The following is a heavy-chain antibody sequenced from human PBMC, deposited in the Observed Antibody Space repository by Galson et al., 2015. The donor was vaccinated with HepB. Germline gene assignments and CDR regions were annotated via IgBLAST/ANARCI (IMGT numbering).Heavy chain of an antibody. V-gene: IGHV1-2*06. CDR2: INPRSGAT. CDR3: ARDNSMRALDY. J-gene: IGHJ4*02. CDR1: GYFFIDYF. D-gene: IGHD2/OR15-2a*01. Sequence: SVKVSCKASGYFFIDYFLHWVRQAPGQGLEWMGRINPRSGATNYAQNFQGRVTMTRDTSISTAYMELSRLTSDDTAVYYCARDNSMRALDYWGQGTLVTAS.